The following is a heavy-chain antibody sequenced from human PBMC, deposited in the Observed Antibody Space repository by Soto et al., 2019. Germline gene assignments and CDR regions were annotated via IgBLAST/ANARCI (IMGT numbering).Heavy chain of an antibody. J-gene: IGHJ5*02. D-gene: IGHD6-19*01. CDR2: MSGSGGTT. CDR1: GFTFSSYA. Sequence: PGGSLRLSCAASGFTFSSYAMSWVRQAPGKGLEWVSIMSGSGGTTFYADSVKGRFTISRADSNNTVYLQMNSLRDEDTALYYCARGTGGSSAWRPLDRRGQGTLVTVSS. CDR3: ARGTGGSSAWRPLDR. V-gene: IGHV3-23*01.